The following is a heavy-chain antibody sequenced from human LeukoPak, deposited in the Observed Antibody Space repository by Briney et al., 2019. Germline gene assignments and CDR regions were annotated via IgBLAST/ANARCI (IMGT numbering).Heavy chain of an antibody. CDR3: ARLGVGGSYSGIYYFNY. J-gene: IGHJ4*02. Sequence: GGSLRLSCAASGFTFGDYSMNWVRQAPGKGLEWVSSISSSSRYISYADSVKVRFTISRDNAKNSLYLQMNSLRAEDTAVYYCARLGVGGSYSGIYYFNYWGQGTLVTVSS. CDR1: GFTFGDYS. D-gene: IGHD1-26*01. CDR2: ISSSSRYI. V-gene: IGHV3-21*01.